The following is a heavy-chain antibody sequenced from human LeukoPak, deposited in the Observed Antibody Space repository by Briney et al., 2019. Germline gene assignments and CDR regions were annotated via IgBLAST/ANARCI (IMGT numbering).Heavy chain of an antibody. V-gene: IGHV1-2*02. CDR3: ARVLKGDSPFDY. CDR1: GYTFTGYY. J-gene: IGHJ4*02. D-gene: IGHD2-21*02. CDR2: INPNSGGT. Sequence: GASVKVSCKASGYTFTGYYMHWVRHAPGQGLGWMGWINPNSGGTNYAQKFQGRVTMTRDTSISTAYMELSRLRSDDTAVYYCARVLKGDSPFDYWGQGTLVTVSS.